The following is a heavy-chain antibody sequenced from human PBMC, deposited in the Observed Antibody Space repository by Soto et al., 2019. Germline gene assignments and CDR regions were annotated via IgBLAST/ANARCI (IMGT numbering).Heavy chain of an antibody. CDR1: GGTFSSYA. V-gene: IGHV1-69*13. CDR3: ASPDILTGYYAFDY. Sequence: ASAKVCCKASGGTFSSYAISWVRQAPGQGLEWMGGIIPIFGTANYAQKFQGRVTITADESRSTGYMELSSLRSEDTAVYYCASPDILTGYYAFDYWGQGTLVSVSS. D-gene: IGHD3-9*01. CDR2: IIPIFGTA. J-gene: IGHJ4*02.